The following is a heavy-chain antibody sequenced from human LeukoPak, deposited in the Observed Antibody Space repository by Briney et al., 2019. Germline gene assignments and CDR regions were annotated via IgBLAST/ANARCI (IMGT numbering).Heavy chain of an antibody. D-gene: IGHD3-9*01. CDR1: GFSFSSYE. J-gene: IGHJ4*02. Sequence: PGGSLGLSRAASGFSFSSYEMNWVRQAPGKGLEWVSHISSDGHVETYVDSVRGRFTMSRDNAKNFLFLQMNGLRAEDTAVYYCARDTLNGPFVISLDYWGQGALVTVSS. CDR2: ISSDGHVE. CDR3: ARDTLNGPFVISLDY. V-gene: IGHV3-48*03.